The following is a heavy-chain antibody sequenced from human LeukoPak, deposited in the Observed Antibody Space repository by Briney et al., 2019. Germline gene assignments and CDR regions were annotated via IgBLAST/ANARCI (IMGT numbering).Heavy chain of an antibody. Sequence: GSSVKVSCKASGGTFSSYAISWVRQAPGQGLEWMGWISAYNGNTNYAQKLQGRVTMTTDTSTSTAYMELRSLRSDDTAVYYCAREAAVIAFDIWGQGTMVTVSS. V-gene: IGHV1-18*01. CDR2: ISAYNGNT. D-gene: IGHD6-13*01. J-gene: IGHJ3*02. CDR3: AREAAVIAFDI. CDR1: GGTFSSYA.